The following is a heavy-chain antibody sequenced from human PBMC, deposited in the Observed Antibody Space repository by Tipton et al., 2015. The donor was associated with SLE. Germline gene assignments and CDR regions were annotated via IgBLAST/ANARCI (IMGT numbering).Heavy chain of an antibody. V-gene: IGHV4-39*07. D-gene: IGHD5-12*01. CDR3: ARGNKVEEDLDF. CDR2: IYYRGAT. J-gene: IGHJ4*02. CDR1: GGSISSRSYY. Sequence: LRLSCTVSGGSISSRSYYWGWISQPPGKGLEWIGSIYYRGATYYNPSLKSRVTIAVDTSKNQFSLKLYSLTAADTAVYYCARGNKVEEDLDFWGPGILVTVSS.